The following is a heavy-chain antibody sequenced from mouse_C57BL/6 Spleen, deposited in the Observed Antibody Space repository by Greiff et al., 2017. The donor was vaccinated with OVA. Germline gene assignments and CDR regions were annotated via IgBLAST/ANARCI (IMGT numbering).Heavy chain of an antibody. CDR1: GFSLTSYG. V-gene: IGHV2-2*01. D-gene: IGHD2-3*01. CDR2: IWGGGST. Sequence: VQLQQSGPGLVQPSQSLSITCTVSGFSLTSYGVHWVRQSPGKGLEWLGVIWGGGSTDYNAAFISRLSISKDNSKSQVFFKMNSLQADDTAIYYCARDGYSAWFAYWGQGTLVTVSA. CDR3: ARDGYSAWFAY. J-gene: IGHJ3*01.